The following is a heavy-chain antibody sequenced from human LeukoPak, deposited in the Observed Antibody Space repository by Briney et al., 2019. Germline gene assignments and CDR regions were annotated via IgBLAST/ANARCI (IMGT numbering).Heavy chain of an antibody. V-gene: IGHV3-30*02. CDR3: AKEITAAAGDPHWFDP. Sequence: PGGSLRLSCAASGFTFSTYNMNWVRQAPGKGLEWVAFIRYDGSNKYYADSVKGRFTISRDNSKNTLYLQMNSLRAEDTAVYYCAKEITAAAGDPHWFDPWGQGTLVTVSS. D-gene: IGHD6-13*01. CDR2: IRYDGSNK. J-gene: IGHJ5*02. CDR1: GFTFSTYN.